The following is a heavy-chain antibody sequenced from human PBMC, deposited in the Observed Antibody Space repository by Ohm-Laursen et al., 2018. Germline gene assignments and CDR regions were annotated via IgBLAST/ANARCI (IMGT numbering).Heavy chain of an antibody. V-gene: IGHV3-7*01. Sequence: SLRLSCAASGFTFSSYSMNWVRQAPGKGLEWVANIKQDGSEKYYVDSVKGRFTISRDNAKNSLYLQMNSLRAEDTALYYCARGGGWYDCWGQGTLVTVSS. CDR1: GFTFSSYS. D-gene: IGHD6-19*01. J-gene: IGHJ4*02. CDR2: IKQDGSEK. CDR3: ARGGGWYDC.